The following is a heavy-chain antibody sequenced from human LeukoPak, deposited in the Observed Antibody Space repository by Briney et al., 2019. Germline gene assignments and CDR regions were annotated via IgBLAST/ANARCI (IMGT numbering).Heavy chain of an antibody. CDR3: AKGGFWFHP. CDR2: MYSDSGSST. D-gene: IGHD3-16*01. CDR1: GFSFDRYS. Sequence: GGSLRLSCAASGFSFDRYSMYWVRQAPGKGLEWVSVMYSDSGSSTYYSDSVKGRFTISRDTSKNTLYLQMNSLRVDDTAVYYCAKGGFWFHPWGLGTLVTVSS. J-gene: IGHJ5*02. V-gene: IGHV3-NL1*01.